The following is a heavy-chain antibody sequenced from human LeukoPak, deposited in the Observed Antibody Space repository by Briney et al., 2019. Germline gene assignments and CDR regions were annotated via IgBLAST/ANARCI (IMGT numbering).Heavy chain of an antibody. J-gene: IGHJ4*02. Sequence: ASVKVSCKASGYTFTSYYMHWVRQAPGQGLEWMGIINPSGGSTSYAQKSQGRVTMTRDTSTSTVYMELSSLRSEDTAVYYCARALLSSGWSDYFDYWGQGTLVTVSS. CDR2: INPSGGST. CDR1: GYTFTSYY. CDR3: ARALLSSGWSDYFDY. V-gene: IGHV1-46*01. D-gene: IGHD6-19*01.